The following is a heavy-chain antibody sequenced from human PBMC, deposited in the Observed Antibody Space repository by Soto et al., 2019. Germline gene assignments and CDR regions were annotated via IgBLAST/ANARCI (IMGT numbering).Heavy chain of an antibody. CDR3: ARVYCSSTSCYYYYGMDV. CDR1: GYTFSSYV. Sequence: ASVKVSCKASGYTFSSYVMHWVRQAPGQRLEWMGWINADNGNTKYSQKFQGRVTITRDTSASTAYMELSSLRSEDTAVYYCARVYCSSTSCYYYYGMDVWGQGTTVTVSS. V-gene: IGHV1-3*01. CDR2: INADNGNT. J-gene: IGHJ6*02. D-gene: IGHD2-2*01.